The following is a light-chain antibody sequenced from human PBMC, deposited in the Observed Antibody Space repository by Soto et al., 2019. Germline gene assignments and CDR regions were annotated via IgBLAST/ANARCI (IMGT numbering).Light chain of an antibody. J-gene: IGLJ1*01. CDR3: SSYTSNSTYV. V-gene: IGLV2-14*03. CDR2: DVS. Sequence: QSVLTQPASVSGSPGQSITISCTGTSSEVGGYNYVSWYQQHPGKAPKLMIYDVSNRPSGVSNRFSGSKSGNTASLTFSGLLTEDEADYYCSSYTSNSTYVFGTGTKVTVL. CDR1: SSEVGGYNY.